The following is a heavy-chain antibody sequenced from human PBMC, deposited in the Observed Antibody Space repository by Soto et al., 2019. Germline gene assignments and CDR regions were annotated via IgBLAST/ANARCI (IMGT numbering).Heavy chain of an antibody. V-gene: IGHV3-23*01. CDR1: GYSFPGFA. Sequence: GGSLRLTCLSPGYSFPGFALSKIRPCPGLGPEWVSGIGVSGDDTEYTDSVKGRFTISRDNSKNTLYLQMNSLRAEGTVLYYCAKESYNRRTDFDYWGQGTLVTVSS. D-gene: IGHD3-10*01. CDR3: AKESYNRRTDFDY. J-gene: IGHJ4*02. CDR2: IGVSGDDT.